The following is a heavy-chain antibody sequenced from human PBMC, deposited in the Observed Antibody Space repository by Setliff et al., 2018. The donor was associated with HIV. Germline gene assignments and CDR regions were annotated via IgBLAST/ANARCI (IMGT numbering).Heavy chain of an antibody. CDR3: ARGTIVVVTAIRYYFDY. J-gene: IGHJ4*02. V-gene: IGHV1-2*02. D-gene: IGHD2-21*02. CDR2: INPKSGAT. CDR1: GYRFTDFY. Sequence: ASVKVSCKTFGYRFTDFYVNWVRQAPGQGLEWMGWINPKSGATKNAQKFQDRVTMTRDTSISTAYMELSRLRSDDTAVYYCARGTIVVVTAIRYYFDYWGQGTLVTVSS.